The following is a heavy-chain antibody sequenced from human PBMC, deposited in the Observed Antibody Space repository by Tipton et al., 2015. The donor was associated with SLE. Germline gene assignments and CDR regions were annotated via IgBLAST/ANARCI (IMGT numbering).Heavy chain of an antibody. V-gene: IGHV4-59*08. J-gene: IGHJ4*02. Sequence: TLSLTCTVSGGSLTNYYWTWIRQPPGKGLEWIGYIFYSGGTNYNPSLKSRVTISVDTSKNQFSLKLSSVTAADTAVYYCARHGDSLMPPDYWGQGTLVTVSS. CDR2: IFYSGGT. CDR1: GGSLTNYY. CDR3: ARHGDSLMPPDY. D-gene: IGHD2-2*01.